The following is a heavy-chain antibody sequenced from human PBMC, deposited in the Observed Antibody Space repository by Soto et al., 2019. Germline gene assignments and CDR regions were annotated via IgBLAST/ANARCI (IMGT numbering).Heavy chain of an antibody. Sequence: PGGSLRLSCATSGFIFSDYAMSWVRQPPGKGLEWVSGVSKSGGVTFYSDSVKGRFTISRDNLKNTLYLQMSSLSGEDTAVYYCAKDGSSLTYESSVSYTWGQGTLVTVSS. CDR2: VSKSGGVT. CDR1: GFIFSDYA. CDR3: AKDGSSLTYESSVSYT. V-gene: IGHV3-23*01. D-gene: IGHD3-22*01. J-gene: IGHJ4*02.